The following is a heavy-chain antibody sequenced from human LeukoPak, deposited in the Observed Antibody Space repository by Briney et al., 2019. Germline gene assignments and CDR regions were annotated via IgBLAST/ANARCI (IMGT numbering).Heavy chain of an antibody. Sequence: ASVKVSCKASGGTFSSYAISWVRQAPGQGLEWMGWINPNSGGTNYAQKFQGRVTMTRDTSISTAYMELSRLRSDDTAVYYCARDLLHRVQLPNPNSSSGVWGQGTLVTVSS. D-gene: IGHD6-13*01. J-gene: IGHJ4*02. V-gene: IGHV1-2*02. CDR2: INPNSGGT. CDR1: GGTFSSYA. CDR3: ARDLLHRVQLPNPNSSSGV.